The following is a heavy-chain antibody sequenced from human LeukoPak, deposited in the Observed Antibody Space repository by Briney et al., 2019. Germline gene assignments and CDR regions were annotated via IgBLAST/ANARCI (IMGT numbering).Heavy chain of an antibody. CDR2: ISSSGSAI. V-gene: IGHV3-48*01. CDR3: VKVKGTYFDY. CDR1: GFPLSSYS. J-gene: IGHJ4*02. D-gene: IGHD1-1*01. Sequence: GGSLRLSCAASGFPLSSYSINWVRQAPGKGLEWVSYISSSGSAIYYVDSVKGRFTVSRDNAKNSLFLQMNSPRAEDTAVYYCVKVKGTYFDYGGQGPLVTVPS.